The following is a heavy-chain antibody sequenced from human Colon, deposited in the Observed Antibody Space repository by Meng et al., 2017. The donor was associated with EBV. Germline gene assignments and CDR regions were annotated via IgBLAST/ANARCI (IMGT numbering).Heavy chain of an antibody. D-gene: IGHD6-19*01. V-gene: IGHV4-34*01. CDR3: ARGEPVPGHFLKS. CDR2: INHSGNT. J-gene: IGHJ5*02. Sequence: QGQLRQWGAEIVNPPDTPSPTRRVSGGSLSGTYLSWIRQPPGKGLEWIGEINHSGNTNYNPSLKSRVTISIDTSKNQFSLKLSSVTDADTAVYFCARGEPVPGHFLKSWGQGTLVTVSS. CDR1: GGSLSGTY.